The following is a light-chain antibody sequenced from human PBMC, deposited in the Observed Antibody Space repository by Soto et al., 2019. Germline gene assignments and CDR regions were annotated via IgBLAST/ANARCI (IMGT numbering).Light chain of an antibody. J-gene: IGLJ1*01. Sequence: QSALTQPASVSGSPGQSITISCTGSSSDVGRYNLVSWYQHHPGKAPKLMIYEGTKRPSGVSNRFSGSKSGNTASLTISGLQAEDEADYFCCSYAGNNIYVSGIGTKVTVL. CDR3: CSYAGNNIYV. CDR2: EGT. CDR1: SSDVGRYNL. V-gene: IGLV2-23*01.